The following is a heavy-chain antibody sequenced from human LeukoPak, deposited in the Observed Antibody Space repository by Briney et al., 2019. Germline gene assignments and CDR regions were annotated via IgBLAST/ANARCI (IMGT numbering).Heavy chain of an antibody. CDR1: GFTFSDYI. J-gene: IGHJ3*02. Sequence: GGSLRLSCAASGFTFSDYILDWVRQAPGKGLEWVGRIRRGANSYTTGYAASVKGRFIISRDDSKNSLYLHMNSLKTEDTAVYHCTRDGGDSANSAFDIWGQGTMVTVSS. CDR2: IRRGANSYTT. D-gene: IGHD3-16*01. V-gene: IGHV3-72*01. CDR3: TRDGGDSANSAFDI.